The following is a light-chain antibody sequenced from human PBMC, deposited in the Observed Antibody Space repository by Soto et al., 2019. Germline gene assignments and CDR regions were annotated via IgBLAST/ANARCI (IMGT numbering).Light chain of an antibody. CDR1: QSVSNY. V-gene: IGKV3-11*01. CDR2: DAS. Sequence: EIVLTQSPATLSLSPGERATLSCRASQSVSNYLAWYQQKPGQAPRLLIYDASNRATGIPARFSGSGSGTDFTLTFSILLPEDVTIYFYHHCRTWPLIFGGGA. J-gene: IGKJ4*01. CDR3: HHCRTWPLI.